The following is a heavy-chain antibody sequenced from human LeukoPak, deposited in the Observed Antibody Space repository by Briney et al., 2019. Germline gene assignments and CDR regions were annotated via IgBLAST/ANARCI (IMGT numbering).Heavy chain of an antibody. D-gene: IGHD5-18*01. V-gene: IGHV3-23*01. CDR3: AKVGYNYGVNHFDY. CDR2: ISGGGGST. J-gene: IGHJ4*02. Sequence: GGSLRLSCAASGFTFSSYAMSWVRQAPGKGLEWVSTISGGGGSTYYADSVKGRFTISRDNSKNTLYLQMNSLRAEDTAVYYCAKVGYNYGVNHFDYWGQGTLVTVSS. CDR1: GFTFSSYA.